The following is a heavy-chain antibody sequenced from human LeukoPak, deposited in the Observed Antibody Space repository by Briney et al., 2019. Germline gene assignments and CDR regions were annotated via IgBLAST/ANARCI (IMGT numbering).Heavy chain of an antibody. Sequence: SGTLPLTCAVSGGSISSSNWWSWVRQPPGKGLEWIGEIYHSGSTYYNPSLKSRVTISVDTSKNQFSLKLSSVTAADTAVYYCARDGAAAGTVYYYGMDVWGKGTTVTVSS. D-gene: IGHD6-13*01. CDR3: ARDGAAAGTVYYYGMDV. CDR2: IYHSGST. CDR1: GGSISSSNW. J-gene: IGHJ6*04. V-gene: IGHV4-4*02.